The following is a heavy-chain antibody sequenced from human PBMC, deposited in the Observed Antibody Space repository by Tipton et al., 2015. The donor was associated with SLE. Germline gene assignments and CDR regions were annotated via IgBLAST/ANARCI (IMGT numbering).Heavy chain of an antibody. D-gene: IGHD5-24*01. CDR1: GGSISTTDHY. Sequence: TLSLTCSVSGGSISTTDHYWGWIRQPPGKGLEWIGSVFYSGNTYYNESLQSRVTISIDTSKNHFSLKLYSVTAADTAVYYCARRRDGYNFDYWGQGTLVTVSS. CDR3: ARRRDGYNFDY. J-gene: IGHJ4*02. CDR2: VFYSGNT. V-gene: IGHV4-39*07.